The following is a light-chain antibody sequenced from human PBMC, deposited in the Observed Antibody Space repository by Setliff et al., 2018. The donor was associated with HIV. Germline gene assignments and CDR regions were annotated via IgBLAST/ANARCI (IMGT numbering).Light chain of an antibody. CDR3: CSYAGSYPSYV. Sequence: QSALAQPRSVSGYPGQSVTISCTGTSSDVGGYNYVSWYQQYPGKAPKLMIYDVSERPSGVPDRFSGSKSGNTASLTISGLQAEDDADYYCCSYAGSYPSYVFGTGTKVTV. CDR2: DVS. V-gene: IGLV2-11*01. CDR1: SSDVGGYNY. J-gene: IGLJ1*01.